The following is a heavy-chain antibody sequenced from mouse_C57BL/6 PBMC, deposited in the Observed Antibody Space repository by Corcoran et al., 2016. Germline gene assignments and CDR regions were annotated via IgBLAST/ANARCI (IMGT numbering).Heavy chain of an antibody. J-gene: IGHJ2*01. V-gene: IGHV1-18*01. CDR1: GYTFTDYN. CDR3: ARSLHYGSYFDY. D-gene: IGHD1-1*01. CDR2: INPNNGGT. Sequence: EVQLQQSGPELVKPGASVKIPCKASGYTFTDYNMDWVKQSHGKSLEWIGDINPNNGGTIYNQKFKGKATLTVDKSSSTAYMELRSLTSEDTTVYYCARSLHYGSYFDYWGQGTTLTVSS.